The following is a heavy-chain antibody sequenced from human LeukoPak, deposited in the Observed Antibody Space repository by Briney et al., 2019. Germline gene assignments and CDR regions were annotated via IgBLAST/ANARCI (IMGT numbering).Heavy chain of an antibody. V-gene: IGHV4-39*07. CDR1: GGSISSSSYY. CDR2: IYYSGST. J-gene: IGHJ5*02. D-gene: IGHD1-26*01. CDR3: ASRVEIVGATHFSFDP. Sequence: PSETLSLTCTVPGGSISSSSYYWGWIRQPPGKGLEWIGRIYYSGSTYYNPSLKSRVTISVDTSKNQFSLKLSSVTAADTAVYYCASRVEIVGATHFSFDPWGQGTLVTVSS.